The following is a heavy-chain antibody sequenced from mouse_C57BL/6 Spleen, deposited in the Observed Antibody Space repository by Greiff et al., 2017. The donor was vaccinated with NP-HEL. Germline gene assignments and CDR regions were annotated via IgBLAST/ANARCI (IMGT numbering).Heavy chain of an antibody. CDR2: IDPSDSET. CDR3: ARTPPPHGPYYFDY. V-gene: IGHV1-52*01. Sequence: QVQLKQPGAELVRPGSSVKLSCKASGYTFTSYWMHWVKPRPIQGLEWIGNIDPSDSETHYNQKFKDKATLTVDKSSSTAYMQLSSLTSEDSAVDYCARTPPPHGPYYFDYWGQGTTLTVSS. J-gene: IGHJ2*01. CDR1: GYTFTSYW. D-gene: IGHD1-2*01.